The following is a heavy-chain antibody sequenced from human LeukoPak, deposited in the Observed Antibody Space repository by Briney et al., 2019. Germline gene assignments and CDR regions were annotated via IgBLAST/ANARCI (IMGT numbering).Heavy chain of an antibody. J-gene: IGHJ3*02. Sequence: GGSLRLSCAASGFTFSSYAMPWVRQAPGKGLEWVAVISYDGSNKYYADSVKGRFTISRDNSKNTLYLQMNSLRAEDTAVYYCARDGTWIQLGDDAFDIWGQGTMVTVSS. CDR3: ARDGTWIQLGDDAFDI. V-gene: IGHV3-30-3*01. CDR2: ISYDGSNK. D-gene: IGHD5-18*01. CDR1: GFTFSSYA.